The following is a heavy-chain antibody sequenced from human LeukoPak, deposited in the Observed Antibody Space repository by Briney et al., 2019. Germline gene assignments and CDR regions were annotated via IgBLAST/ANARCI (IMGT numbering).Heavy chain of an antibody. V-gene: IGHV3-7*01. Sequence: PGGSLRLSCAASGFTFSSYWMSWVRQAPGKGLEWVANIKQDGSEKYYVDSVKGRFTISRDNAKNSLYLQMNSLRAEDTAVYYCARVRDSSGYHIIDYWGQGTLVTVSS. CDR3: ARVRDSSGYHIIDY. J-gene: IGHJ4*02. CDR1: GFTFSSYW. CDR2: IKQDGSEK. D-gene: IGHD3-22*01.